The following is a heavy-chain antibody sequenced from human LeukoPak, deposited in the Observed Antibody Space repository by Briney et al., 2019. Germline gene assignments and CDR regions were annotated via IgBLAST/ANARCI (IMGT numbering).Heavy chain of an antibody. CDR2: INPNSGGT. V-gene: IGHV1-2*02. J-gene: IGHJ3*02. CDR3: AREGYCSSTSCYRDLFDAFDI. Sequence: ASVKVSCKASGYTFTGYYMHWVRQAPGQGLEWMGWINPNSGGTNYAQKFQGRVTMTRDTSISTAYMELSRLRSDDTAVYYCAREGYCSSTSCYRDLFDAFDIWGQGTMVTVSS. CDR1: GYTFTGYY. D-gene: IGHD2-2*02.